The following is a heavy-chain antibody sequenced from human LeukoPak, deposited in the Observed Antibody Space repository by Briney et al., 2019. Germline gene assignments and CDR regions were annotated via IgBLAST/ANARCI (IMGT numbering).Heavy chain of an antibody. CDR3: ARLHYNPRDWVY. CDR2: IYPGDSDT. CDR1: GSIFTSYW. D-gene: IGHD5-24*01. J-gene: IGHJ4*02. Sequence: GESLQISCQGSGSIFTSYWIGWVRQLPGKGLGWMGIIYPGDSDTRYSPSFHGQVTISADKSISTAYLQWSSLKASDTAMYYCARLHYNPRDWVYWGQGTLVTVSS. V-gene: IGHV5-51*01.